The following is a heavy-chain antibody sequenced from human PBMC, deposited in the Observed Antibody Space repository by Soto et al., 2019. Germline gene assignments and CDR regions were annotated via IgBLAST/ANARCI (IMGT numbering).Heavy chain of an antibody. CDR2: ISYDGSNK. D-gene: IGHD3-16*01. CDR1: VFTFISYG. Sequence: GGSLRLSCASSVFTFISYGMHWVRQAPGKGLEWVAVISYDGSNKYYADSVKGRFTISRDNSKNTLYLQMNSLRAEDTAVYYCAKDGGVRQFYYYYGMDVWGQGTTVTVSS. J-gene: IGHJ6*02. CDR3: AKDGGVRQFYYYYGMDV. V-gene: IGHV3-30*18.